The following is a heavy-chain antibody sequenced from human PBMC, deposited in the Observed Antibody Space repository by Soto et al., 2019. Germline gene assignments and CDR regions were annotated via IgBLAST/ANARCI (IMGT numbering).Heavy chain of an antibody. Sequence: VQLVESGGGLVKPGGSLRLSCAASGFNFPGYSMNWVRRAPGKGLEWVASISSGSHYIYYADSVRGRFTISRDNARDSLYLQMNSLRAGDTAVYFCARDQSQGQMLLPYFDYWGRGTLVTVAS. CDR3: ARDQSQGQMLLPYFDY. CDR1: GFNFPGYS. J-gene: IGHJ4*02. D-gene: IGHD3-22*01. V-gene: IGHV3-21*02. CDR2: ISSGSHYI.